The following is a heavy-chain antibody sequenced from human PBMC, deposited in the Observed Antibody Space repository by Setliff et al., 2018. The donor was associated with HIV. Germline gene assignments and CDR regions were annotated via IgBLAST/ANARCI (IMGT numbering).Heavy chain of an antibody. V-gene: IGHV3-74*01. J-gene: IGHJ2*01. CDR1: GFTFSTYW. CDR3: AKPLYDSSGYYLNWYFDL. D-gene: IGHD3-22*01. CDR2: INNDGSSK. Sequence: GGSLRLSCAASGFTFSTYWMNWVRQAPGKGLVWVARINNDGSSKTYADSVKGRFTIYRDNAKNTLYLQMYSLRVEDTAVYYCAKPLYDSSGYYLNWYFDLWGRGTLVTVSS.